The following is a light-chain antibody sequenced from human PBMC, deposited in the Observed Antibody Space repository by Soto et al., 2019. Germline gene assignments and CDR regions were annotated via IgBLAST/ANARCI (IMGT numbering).Light chain of an antibody. J-gene: IGKJ2*01. CDR3: QQRASWPYT. CDR1: HDVSVS. Sequence: EIVLTQSPDTLSLSPGEGATLSCRASHDVSVSLVWYRQRPGQSPRLLIHDDSNRATGISARFSGSGSGTDFTLTIGSLEPEESALYYCQQRASWPYTSGQGTKVEIK. CDR2: DDS. V-gene: IGKV3-11*01.